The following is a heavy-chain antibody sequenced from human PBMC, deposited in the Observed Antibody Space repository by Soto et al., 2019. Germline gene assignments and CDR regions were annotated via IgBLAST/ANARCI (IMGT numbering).Heavy chain of an antibody. CDR1: GFIFTSYT. CDR3: ARGLLYYFDY. CDR2: ISSSRTNT. Sequence: EVQLVESGGGLVKPGGSLRLSCAASGFIFTSYTMNWVRRAPGKGLEWVSSISSSRTNTHYAVSVKGRFTIPRDNANKSLYLQMNSLSAEDTAVYYCARGLLYYFDYWGQGTLVTVSS. J-gene: IGHJ4*02. V-gene: IGHV3-21*02.